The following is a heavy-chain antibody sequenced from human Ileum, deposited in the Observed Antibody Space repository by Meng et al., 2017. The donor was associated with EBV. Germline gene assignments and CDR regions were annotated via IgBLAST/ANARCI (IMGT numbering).Heavy chain of an antibody. V-gene: IGHV1-3*04. CDR1: GYAFTNYT. CDR2: INTGIGYT. J-gene: IGHJ4*02. D-gene: IGHD2-21*01. Sequence: AQLVQTGSEAKNPGASVTIACKNAGYAFTNYTLQWVRQAAGERLEKIGWINTGIGYTKYSQISQARANITGATYLTTGNMGVRTVRSEDTAVYYWVREPPVGVPGPGDYWGQGTLVTVSS. CDR3: VREPPVGVPGPGDY.